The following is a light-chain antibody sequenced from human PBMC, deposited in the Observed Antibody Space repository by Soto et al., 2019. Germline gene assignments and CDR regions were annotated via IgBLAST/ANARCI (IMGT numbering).Light chain of an antibody. CDR2: GAS. CDR3: QQYNNWPPLT. V-gene: IGKV3D-15*01. CDR1: QSVSSN. Sequence: DILMTHSPDSLAVSLGERATLSCRASQSVSSNLAWYQQKLGQAPRLLIYGASTRATGIPARFSGSGSGTEFTLTISSLQSEDFAVYYCQQYNNWPPLTFGQGTRLEIK. J-gene: IGKJ5*01.